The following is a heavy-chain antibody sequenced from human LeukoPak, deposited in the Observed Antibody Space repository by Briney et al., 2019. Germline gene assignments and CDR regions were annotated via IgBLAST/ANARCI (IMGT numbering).Heavy chain of an antibody. J-gene: IGHJ6*03. CDR2: IYPGDSDT. D-gene: IGHD1-1*01. V-gene: IGHV5-51*01. CDR3: ARLRGPRDRNWNYYYYYYMDV. CDR1: GYSFTSNW. Sequence: GESLKISCKGSGYSFTSNWIGWVRQMPGKGLEWMGIIYPGDSDTRYSPSFQGQVTISADKSINTAYLQWSSLKASDTAMYYCARLRGPRDRNWNYYYYYYMDVWGKGTTVTVSS.